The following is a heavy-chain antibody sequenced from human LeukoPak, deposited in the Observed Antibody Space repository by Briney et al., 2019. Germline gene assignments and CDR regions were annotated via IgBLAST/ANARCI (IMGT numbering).Heavy chain of an antibody. J-gene: IGHJ5*02. CDR1: NDSISSYC. D-gene: IGHD4-23*01. Sequence: SETLSLTCTVSNDSISSYCCSWVRQPPGKGLEWIGFMCPSGRADYNPSLKSRVTMSIDTSKNQLSMELRFLTAADTAVYYCATSYDGKTAPYDLWGHGTLVTVSS. CDR2: MCPSGRA. CDR3: ATSYDGKTAPYDL. V-gene: IGHV4-4*08.